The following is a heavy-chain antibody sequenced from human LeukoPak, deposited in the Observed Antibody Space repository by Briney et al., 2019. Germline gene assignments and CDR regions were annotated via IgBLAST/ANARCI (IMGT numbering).Heavy chain of an antibody. CDR3: ARITDYYGSGVDY. J-gene: IGHJ4*02. CDR2: INPNSGGT. V-gene: IGHV1-2*06. CDR1: GYTFTGYY. D-gene: IGHD3-10*01. Sequence: ASVKVSCKASGYTFTGYYMHWVRQAPGQGLEWMGRINPNSGGTSYAQKFQGRVTMTRDTSISTAYMELSRLRSDDTAVYYCARITDYYGSGVDYWGQGTLVTVSS.